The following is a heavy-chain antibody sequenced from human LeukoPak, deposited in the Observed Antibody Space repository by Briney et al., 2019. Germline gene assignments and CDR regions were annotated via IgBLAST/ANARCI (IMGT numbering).Heavy chain of an antibody. CDR3: ARPRAPTRYCSGGSCPFDY. CDR2: INHSGST. J-gene: IGHJ4*02. V-gene: IGHV4-34*01. D-gene: IGHD2-15*01. CDR1: GGSFSGYY. Sequence: PSETLSLTCAVYGGSFSGYYWSWIRQPPGKGLEWIGEINHSGSTNYNPSLKSRVTISVDTSKNQFSLKPSSVTAADTAVYYCARPRAPTRYCSGGSCPFDYWGQGTLVTVSS.